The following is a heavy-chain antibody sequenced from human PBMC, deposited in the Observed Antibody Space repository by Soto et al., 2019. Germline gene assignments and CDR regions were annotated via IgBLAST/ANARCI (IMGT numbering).Heavy chain of an antibody. V-gene: IGHV3-33*01. D-gene: IGHD1-1*01. CDR1: GFTFSSYG. CDR3: ARDNWNYGYGMDV. CDR2: IWYDGSNK. J-gene: IGHJ6*02. Sequence: QVQLVESGGGVVQPGRSLRLSCAASGFTFSSYGMHWFRQAPGKGLEWVAVIWYDGSNKYYADSVKGRFTISRDNSKNTLYLQMNSLRAEDTAVYYCARDNWNYGYGMDVWGQGTTVTVSS.